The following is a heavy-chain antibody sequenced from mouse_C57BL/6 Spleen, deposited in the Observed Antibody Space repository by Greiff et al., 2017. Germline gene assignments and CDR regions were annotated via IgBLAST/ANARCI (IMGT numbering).Heavy chain of an antibody. J-gene: IGHJ3*01. CDR2: IDPETGGT. CDR1: GYTFTDYE. D-gene: IGHD1-1*01. Sequence: VQLQQSGAELVRPGASVTLSCKASGYTFTDYEMHWVKQTPVHGLEWIGAIDPETGGTAYNQKFTGTAILTADKSSSTAYMELRSLTSEESAVYYCTRSDYYGSTRFAYWGQGTLVTVAA. V-gene: IGHV1-15*01. CDR3: TRSDYYGSTRFAY.